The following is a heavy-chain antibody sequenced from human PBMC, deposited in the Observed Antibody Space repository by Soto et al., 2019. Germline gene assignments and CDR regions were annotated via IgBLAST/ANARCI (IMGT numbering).Heavy chain of an antibody. J-gene: IGHJ4*02. V-gene: IGHV4-39*01. D-gene: IGHD6-19*01. CDR3: ARVYQQWLATTFDY. CDR1: GGSISSSSYY. CDR2: IYYSGST. Sequence: SETLSLTCTVSGGSISSSSYYWGWIRQPPGKGLEWIGSIYYSGSTYYNPSLKSRVTISVDTSKNQFSLKLSSVTAADTAVYYCARVYQQWLATTFDYWGQGTLVTVSS.